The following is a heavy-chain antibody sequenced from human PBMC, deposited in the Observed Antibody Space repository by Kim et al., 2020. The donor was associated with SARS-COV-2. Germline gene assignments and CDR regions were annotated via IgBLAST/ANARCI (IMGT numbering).Heavy chain of an antibody. Sequence: GGSLRLSCAASGFTFSSYAMHWVRQAPGKGLEWVAVIWYDGSNKYYADSVKGRFTISRDNSKNTLYLQMNSLRAEDTAVYYCAKNHPHYYGSGSVDYWGQGTLVTVSS. D-gene: IGHD3-10*01. CDR2: IWYDGSNK. V-gene: IGHV3-33*06. CDR3: AKNHPHYYGSGSVDY. J-gene: IGHJ4*02. CDR1: GFTFSSYA.